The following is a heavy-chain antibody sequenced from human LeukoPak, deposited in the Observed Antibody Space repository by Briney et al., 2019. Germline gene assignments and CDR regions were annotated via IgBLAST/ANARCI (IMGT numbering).Heavy chain of an antibody. CDR1: GYSINSDHY. D-gene: IGHD2-15*01. Sequence: KTSETLSLTCTVSGYSINSDHYWGWIRQPPGKGLEWIGSISQSGSTYFSPSLKSRVTISIDTSKNQFSLKLNSVTAADTAVYYCARRPFCSAASCYSGAYYFDYWGQGTLVTVSS. CDR2: ISQSGST. V-gene: IGHV4-38-2*02. J-gene: IGHJ4*02. CDR3: ARRPFCSAASCYSGAYYFDY.